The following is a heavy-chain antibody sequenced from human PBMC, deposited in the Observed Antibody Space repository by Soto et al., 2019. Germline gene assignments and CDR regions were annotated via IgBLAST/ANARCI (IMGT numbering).Heavy chain of an antibody. CDR2: IYYSGIR. CDR3: AKDSGGYESSTRYGLDV. V-gene: IGHV4-31*03. CDR1: GGSINTVGYY. D-gene: IGHD6-25*01. Sequence: PSETLSLTCTVSGGSINTVGYYWTWIRQQPGKGLEWIWYIYYSGIRDYNPSLKSRVSMSVDASKNQFSLNLTSVTAADTAVYYCAKDSGGYESSTRYGLDVWGQGTTVTVSS. J-gene: IGHJ6*02.